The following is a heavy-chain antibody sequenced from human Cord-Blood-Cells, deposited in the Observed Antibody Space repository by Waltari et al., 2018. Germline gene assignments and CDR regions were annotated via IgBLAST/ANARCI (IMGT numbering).Heavy chain of an antibody. CDR3: AMDVGATDY. CDR2: INPNRGGT. J-gene: IGHJ4*02. Sequence: QVQLVQSGAEVKKPGASVKVSCTASGYTFTGYYMHWVRQAPGQGLEWMGWINPNRGGTNDVQKFQGRGTMTRDTSISTAYMELSRLRSDDTAVYYCAMDVGATDYCGQGTRVTVSS. V-gene: IGHV1-2*02. D-gene: IGHD1-26*01. CDR1: GYTFTGYY.